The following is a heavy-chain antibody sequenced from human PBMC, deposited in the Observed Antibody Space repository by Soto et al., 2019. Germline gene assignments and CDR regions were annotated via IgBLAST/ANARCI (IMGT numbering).Heavy chain of an antibody. CDR3: ARDPITYGSGRYGDAFDI. J-gene: IGHJ3*02. D-gene: IGHD3-10*01. V-gene: IGHV1-18*01. CDR1: GYTFTSYG. Sequence: ASVKVSCKASGYTFTSYGISWVRQAPGQGLELMGWISAYNGNTNYAQKLQGRVTMTTDTSTSTAYMELRSLRSDDTAVYYCARDPITYGSGRYGDAFDIWGQGTMVTVSS. CDR2: ISAYNGNT.